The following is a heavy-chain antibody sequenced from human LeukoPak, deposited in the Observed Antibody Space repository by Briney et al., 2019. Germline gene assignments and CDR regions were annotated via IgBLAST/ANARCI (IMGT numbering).Heavy chain of an antibody. V-gene: IGHV4-39*01. CDR3: ARRYCSSTSCRSFDY. CDR2: IYYSGST. D-gene: IGHD2-2*01. CDR1: GGSISSSSYY. Sequence: SETLSLTCTVSGGSISSSSYYWGWIRQPPGKGLEWIGNIYYSGSTYYNPSLKSRITISVDTSKNLFSLKLNSVTAADTAVYYCARRYCSSTSCRSFDYWGQGTLVTVSS. J-gene: IGHJ4*02.